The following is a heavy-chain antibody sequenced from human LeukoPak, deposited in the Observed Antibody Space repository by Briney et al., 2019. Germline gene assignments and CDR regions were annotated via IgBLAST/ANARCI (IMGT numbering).Heavy chain of an antibody. J-gene: IGHJ5*02. CDR3: ATGFSSSSPALDP. D-gene: IGHD6-6*01. Sequence: ASVKVSCKVSGYTFTDYYMHWVQQAPGKGLEWMGLVDPEDGETIYAEKFQGRVTITADTSTDTAYMELSSLRSEDTAVYCCATGFSSSSPALDPWGQGTLVTVSS. V-gene: IGHV1-69-2*01. CDR1: GYTFTDYY. CDR2: VDPEDGET.